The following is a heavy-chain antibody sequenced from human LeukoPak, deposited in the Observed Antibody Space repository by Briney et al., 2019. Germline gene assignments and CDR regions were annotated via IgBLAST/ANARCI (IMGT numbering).Heavy chain of an antibody. Sequence: GGSLRPSCAASGFTFSSYAMHWVRQAPGKGLEYVSAISSNGGSTHYANSVKGRFTISRDNSKNTLYLQMGSLRAEDMAVYYCASLFHSSGWYGGVFDYWGQGTLVTVSS. CDR3: ASLFHSSGWYGGVFDY. CDR2: ISSNGGST. CDR1: GFTFSSYA. D-gene: IGHD6-19*01. V-gene: IGHV3-64*01. J-gene: IGHJ4*02.